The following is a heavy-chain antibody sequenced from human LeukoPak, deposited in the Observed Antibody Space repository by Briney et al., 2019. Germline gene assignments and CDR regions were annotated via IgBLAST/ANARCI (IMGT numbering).Heavy chain of an antibody. CDR2: ISSSSSYI. D-gene: IGHD2-15*01. Sequence: PGGSLRLPCAASGFTFSTYTMNWVRQAPGKGLQWVSSISSSSSYIYYADSVKGRFTISRDNAQNSLYLQMNSLRAEDTAVYHCARGGYCSGGSCGTDYWGQGTLVTVSS. V-gene: IGHV3-21*01. CDR3: ARGGYCSGGSCGTDY. J-gene: IGHJ4*02. CDR1: GFTFSTYT.